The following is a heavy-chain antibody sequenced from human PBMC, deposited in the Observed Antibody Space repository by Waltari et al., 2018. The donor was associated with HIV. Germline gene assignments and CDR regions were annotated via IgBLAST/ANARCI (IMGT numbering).Heavy chain of an antibody. CDR2: ISYDGSNK. Sequence: QVQLVESGGGVVQPGRSLRLSCAASGFTFSSYGMHWVRQAPGKGLEWVAVISYDGSNKYYADSVKGRFTISRDNSKNTLYLQMNSLRAEDTAVYYCAKGEYGSGYYYGMDVWGQGTTVTVSS. V-gene: IGHV3-30*18. CDR3: AKGEYGSGYYYGMDV. D-gene: IGHD3-10*01. J-gene: IGHJ6*02. CDR1: GFTFSSYG.